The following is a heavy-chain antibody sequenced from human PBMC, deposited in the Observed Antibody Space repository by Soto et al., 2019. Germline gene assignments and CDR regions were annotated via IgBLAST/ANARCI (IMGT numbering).Heavy chain of an antibody. Sequence: RASVKVSCKASGSTFTSYDINWVRQATGQGLEWMGWMNPNSGNTGYAQKFQGRVTMTRNTSISTAYMELSSLRSEDTAVYYCARAGRDPLRYFDWLSLDNNWFDPWGQGTLVTVSS. CDR1: GSTFTSYD. CDR2: MNPNSGNT. D-gene: IGHD3-9*01. J-gene: IGHJ5*02. V-gene: IGHV1-8*01. CDR3: ARAGRDPLRYFDWLSLDNNWFDP.